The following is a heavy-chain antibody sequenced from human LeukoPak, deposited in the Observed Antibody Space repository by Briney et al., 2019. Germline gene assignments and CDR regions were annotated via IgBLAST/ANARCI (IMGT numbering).Heavy chain of an antibody. CDR1: GGSISSGSYY. V-gene: IGHV4-61*02. J-gene: IGHJ4*02. CDR3: ARGVKKIRWSGGFDY. CDR2: IYTSGST. D-gene: IGHD4-23*01. Sequence: SETLSLTCTVSGGSISSGSYYWSWIRQPAGKGLEWIGRIYTSGSTNYNPSLKSRVTMSVDMSKNQFSLNLTSVTAADTAVYYCARGVKKIRWSGGFDYWGQGTLVTVSS.